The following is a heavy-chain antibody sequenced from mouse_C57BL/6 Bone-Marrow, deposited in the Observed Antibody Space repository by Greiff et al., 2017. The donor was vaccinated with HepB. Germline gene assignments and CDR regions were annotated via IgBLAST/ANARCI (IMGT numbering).Heavy chain of an antibody. CDR2: INPGSGGT. D-gene: IGHD1-1*01. V-gene: IGHV1-54*01. J-gene: IGHJ2*01. CDR1: GYAFPNYL. CDR3: ARSPLITTVVAKDY. Sequence: VQLQQSGAELVRPGTSVKVSCKASGYAFPNYLIEWVKQRPGQGLEWIGVINPGSGGTNYNEKFKGKATLTADKSSSTAYMQLSSLTSEDSAVYFCARSPLITTVVAKDYWGQGTTLTVSS.